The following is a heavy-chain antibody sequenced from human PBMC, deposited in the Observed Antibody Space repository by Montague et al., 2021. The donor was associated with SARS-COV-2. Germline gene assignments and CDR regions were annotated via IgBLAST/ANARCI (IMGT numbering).Heavy chain of an antibody. CDR1: GFSLSTSGVG. CDR3: ALTRVSYDILTGYYNRDAFDI. V-gene: IGHV2-5*01. D-gene: IGHD3-9*01. CDR2: SYWNDDK. Sequence: PALVKPTQTLTLTCTFSGFSLSTSGVGVGWIRQPPGKALEWLALSYWNDDKRYSPSLKSRLTITKDTSKNQVVLTMTNMDPVDTATYYCALTRVSYDILTGYYNRDAFDIWGQGTMVTVSS. J-gene: IGHJ3*02.